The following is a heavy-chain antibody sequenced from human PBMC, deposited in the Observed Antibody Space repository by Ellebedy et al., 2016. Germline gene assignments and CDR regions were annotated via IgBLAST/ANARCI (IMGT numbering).Heavy chain of an antibody. Sequence: GESLKISCAASGFTFSSYAMSWVRQAPGKGLEWVSAISGSGGSTYYADSVKGRFTISRDNSKNTLYLQMNSLRAEDTAVYYCAKGGTAAPIDYWGQGTLVTVSS. D-gene: IGHD6-13*01. V-gene: IGHV3-23*01. CDR2: ISGSGGST. CDR3: AKGGTAAPIDY. CDR1: GFTFSSYA. J-gene: IGHJ4*02.